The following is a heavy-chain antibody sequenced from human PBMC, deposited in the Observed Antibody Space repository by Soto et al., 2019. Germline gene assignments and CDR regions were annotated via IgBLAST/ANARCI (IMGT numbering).Heavy chain of an antibody. J-gene: IGHJ4*02. Sequence: QVQLVQSGAEVKKPGSSVKVSCKASGGTFSSYAISWVRQAPGQGLEWMGGIIPIFGTANYAQKFQGRVTITADESTSTGYMELSSLRSEDTAVYYCARDLPERVGRDRTDESWGQGTLVTVSS. CDR3: ARDLPERVGRDRTDES. CDR2: IIPIFGTA. D-gene: IGHD2-15*01. CDR1: GGTFSSYA. V-gene: IGHV1-69*12.